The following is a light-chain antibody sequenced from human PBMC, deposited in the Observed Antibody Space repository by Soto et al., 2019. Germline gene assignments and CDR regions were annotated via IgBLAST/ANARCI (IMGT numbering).Light chain of an antibody. J-gene: IGKJ5*01. CDR1: QSVSSSY. CDR2: GAS. Sequence: EIVLTQSPGTPSLSPGERATLSCRASQSVSSSYLAWYQQKPGQAPRLLIYGASSRATGIPDRFSGSGSGTDFTLTISRLEPEDFAVYYCQQYGSSPITSGQGTRLEI. CDR3: QQYGSSPIT. V-gene: IGKV3-20*01.